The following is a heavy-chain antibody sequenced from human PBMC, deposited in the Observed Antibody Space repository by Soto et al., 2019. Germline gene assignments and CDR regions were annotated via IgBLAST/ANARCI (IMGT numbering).Heavy chain of an antibody. CDR2: MNPNSGNT. V-gene: IGHV1-8*01. CDR3: ARERSAAGTGWFDP. CDR1: GYTFTSYD. Sequence: QVQLVQSGAEVKKPGASVKVSRKASGYTFTSYDINWVRQATGQGLEWMGWMNPNSGNTGYAQKFQGRVTMTRNTSISTAYMERGSLRSEDTAVYYCARERSAAGTGWFDPWGQGTLVTVSS. J-gene: IGHJ5*02. D-gene: IGHD6-13*01.